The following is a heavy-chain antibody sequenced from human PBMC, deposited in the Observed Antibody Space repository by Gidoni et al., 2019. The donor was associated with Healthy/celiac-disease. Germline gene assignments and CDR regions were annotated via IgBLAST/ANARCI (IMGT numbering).Heavy chain of an antibody. CDR3: ARHIRIAVGWAFDI. D-gene: IGHD6-19*01. J-gene: IGHJ3*02. CDR2: LYYSGST. CDR1: GGSISSSSYY. V-gene: IGHV4-39*01. Sequence: QLQLQESGPGLVKPSDTLPLTCTVSGGSISSSSYYWGWIRQPPGKGLEWIGSLYYSGSTYYNPSLKSRVTISVDTSKNQFSLKLSSVTAADTAVYYCARHIRIAVGWAFDIWGQGTMVTVSS.